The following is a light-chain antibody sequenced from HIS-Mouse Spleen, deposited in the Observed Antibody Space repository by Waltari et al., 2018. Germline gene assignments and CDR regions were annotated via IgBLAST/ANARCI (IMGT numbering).Light chain of an antibody. CDR1: SSNTGSNY. V-gene: IGLV1-47*01. J-gene: IGLJ3*02. CDR2: RNN. CDR3: AAWDDSLSGPV. Sequence: QSVLTQPPSASGTPGQRATISCSGSSSNTGSNYVYWYQQLPGTAPKHLIYRNNQRPSGVPDRFSGSKSGTSASLAISGLRSEDEDDYYCAAWDDSLSGPVFGGGTKLTVL.